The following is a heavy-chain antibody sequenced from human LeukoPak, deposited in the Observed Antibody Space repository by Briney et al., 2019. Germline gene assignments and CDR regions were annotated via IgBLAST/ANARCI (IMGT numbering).Heavy chain of an antibody. CDR3: ARTSITMVRGPKNWFGP. CDR1: GYTFTSYA. D-gene: IGHD3-10*01. CDR2: INTNTGNP. J-gene: IGHJ5*02. V-gene: IGHV7-4-1*02. Sequence: ASVKVSCKASGYTFTSYAMNWVRQAPGQGLEWMGWINTNTGNPTYAQGFTGRFVFSLDTSVSTAYLQISSLKAEDTAVYYCARTSITMVRGPKNWFGPWGQGTLVTVSS.